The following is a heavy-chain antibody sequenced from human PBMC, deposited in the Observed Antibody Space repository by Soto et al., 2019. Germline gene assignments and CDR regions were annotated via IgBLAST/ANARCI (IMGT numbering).Heavy chain of an antibody. Sequence: GGSLRLSCAASGFTFSSYEMNWVRQAPGKGLEWVSYISSSGSTIYYADSVKGRFTISRDNAKNSLYLQMNSLRAEDTAVYYCARGGTNWNYDAFDIWGQGTMVTVS. CDR3: ARGGTNWNYDAFDI. J-gene: IGHJ3*02. D-gene: IGHD1-7*01. V-gene: IGHV3-48*03. CDR2: ISSSGSTI. CDR1: GFTFSSYE.